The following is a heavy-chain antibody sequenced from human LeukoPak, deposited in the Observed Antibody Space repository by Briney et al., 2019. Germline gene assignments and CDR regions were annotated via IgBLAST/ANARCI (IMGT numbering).Heavy chain of an antibody. D-gene: IGHD2-15*01. CDR3: AREGYCSGGSCYLRYYYFDY. CDR2: IIPILGIA. Sequence: SVKVSCKASGGTFSSYAISWVRPAPGQGLEWMGRIIPILGIANYAQKFQGRVAITADKSTSTAYMELSSLRSEDTAVYYCAREGYCSGGSCYLRYYYFDYWGQGTLVTVSS. CDR1: GGTFSSYA. J-gene: IGHJ4*02. V-gene: IGHV1-69*04.